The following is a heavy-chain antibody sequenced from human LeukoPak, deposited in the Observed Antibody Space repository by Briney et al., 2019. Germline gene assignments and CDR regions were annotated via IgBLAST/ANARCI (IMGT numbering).Heavy chain of an antibody. V-gene: IGHV3-23*01. Sequence: GGSLRLSCAASGFTFSSYAMGWVRQAPGKGLEWVSAISGSGGSTYYADSVKGRFTISRDNSKNTLYLQMNSLRAEDTAVYYCAKDGVGLRSLRQYYFDYWGQGTLVTVSS. D-gene: IGHD3-3*01. CDR1: GFTFSSYA. J-gene: IGHJ4*02. CDR3: AKDGVGLRSLRQYYFDY. CDR2: ISGSGGST.